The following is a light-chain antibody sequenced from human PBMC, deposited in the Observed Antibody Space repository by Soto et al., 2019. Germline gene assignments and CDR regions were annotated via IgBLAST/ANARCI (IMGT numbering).Light chain of an antibody. Sequence: DLQMTQSPSTLSAFVGDRVTITCRASQSISNWLAWYQQKPGKAPNLLIYDASSLKSGVPSRFSGSGSGTQFTLTISGLQPDDFATYYCQQYNSYSGTFGQGTKVDIK. CDR3: QQYNSYSGT. V-gene: IGKV1-5*01. J-gene: IGKJ1*01. CDR1: QSISNW. CDR2: DAS.